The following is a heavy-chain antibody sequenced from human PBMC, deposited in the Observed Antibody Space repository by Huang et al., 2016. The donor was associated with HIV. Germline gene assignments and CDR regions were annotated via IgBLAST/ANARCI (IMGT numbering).Heavy chain of an antibody. D-gene: IGHD4-17*01. V-gene: IGHV1-69*18. CDR2: LIPIFGTT. CDR3: ARDLNGDFDY. Sequence: QVQVVQSGAEVKKPGSSVKVSCKASGGTFSSYAISWVRQAPGQGLEWMGRLIPIFGTTNYAQKFQGRVTITADEYTSTSYMEGSSLRSEDAAVYYCARDLNGDFDYWGQGTLVTVSS. CDR1: GGTFSSYA. J-gene: IGHJ4*02.